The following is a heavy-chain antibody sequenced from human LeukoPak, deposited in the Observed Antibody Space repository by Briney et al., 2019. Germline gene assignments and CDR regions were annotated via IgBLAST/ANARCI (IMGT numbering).Heavy chain of an antibody. D-gene: IGHD3-22*01. CDR3: ARDGYYDSSSGAFDI. CDR2: IYTSGST. Sequence: ASETLSLTCTVSGGSISSYYWSWIRQPAGKGLEWIGRIYTSGSTNYNPSLKSRVTMSVDTSKNQFSLRLSSVTAADTAVYYCARDGYYDSSSGAFDIWGQGTMVTVSS. V-gene: IGHV4-4*07. J-gene: IGHJ3*02. CDR1: GGSISSYY.